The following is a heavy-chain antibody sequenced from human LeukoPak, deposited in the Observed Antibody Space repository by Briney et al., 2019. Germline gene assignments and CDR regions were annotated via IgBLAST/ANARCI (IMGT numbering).Heavy chain of an antibody. CDR3: ARDLGYRGYPLGY. J-gene: IGHJ4*02. D-gene: IGHD2-15*01. Sequence: GASVKVSCKASGGTFSSYAISWVRQAPGQGLEWMGRIIPILGIANYAQKFQGRVTITADKSTSTAYMELSSLRSEDTAVYYCARDLGYRGYPLGYWGQGTLVTVSS. CDR1: GGTFSSYA. V-gene: IGHV1-69*04. CDR2: IIPILGIA.